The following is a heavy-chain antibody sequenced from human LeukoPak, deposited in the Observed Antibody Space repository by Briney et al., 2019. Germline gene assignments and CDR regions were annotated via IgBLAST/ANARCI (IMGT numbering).Heavy chain of an antibody. Sequence: GGSLRLSCAASGFTFSSYSMNWVRQAPGKGLEWVSSISSSSSYIYYADSVKGRFTISRDNAKNPLYLQMNSLRAEDTAVYYCAKDSPMLQWLSLDYWGQGTLVTVPS. CDR1: GFTFSSYS. V-gene: IGHV3-21*01. J-gene: IGHJ4*02. CDR2: ISSSSSYI. D-gene: IGHD6-19*01. CDR3: AKDSPMLQWLSLDY.